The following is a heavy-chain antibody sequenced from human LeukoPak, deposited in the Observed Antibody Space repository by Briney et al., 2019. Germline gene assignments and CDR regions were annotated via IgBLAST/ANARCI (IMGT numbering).Heavy chain of an antibody. CDR1: VFTFSKYW. Sequence: GGSLRLSCAASVFTFSKYWMLWVRQAPGKGLESVSRINTDGTVTTYADSVKGRFTVSRDNADNTMFLQMNRVRDEDTAVYYCATKQWLAPPPDSWGQGTPVTVSS. J-gene: IGHJ4*02. V-gene: IGHV3-74*01. CDR2: INTDGTVT. D-gene: IGHD6-19*01. CDR3: ATKQWLAPPPDS.